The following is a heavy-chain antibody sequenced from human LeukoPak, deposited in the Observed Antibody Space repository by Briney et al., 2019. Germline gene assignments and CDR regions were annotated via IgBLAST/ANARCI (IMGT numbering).Heavy chain of an antibody. V-gene: IGHV4-59*01. CDR2: IYYSGST. D-gene: IGHD6-19*01. CDR3: ARDGVAGTPFDY. J-gene: IGHJ4*02. Sequence: PSETLSLTCTVSGGSISSYYWSWIRQPPGKGLEWIGYIYYSGSTNYNPSLKSRVTISVDTSKNQFSLKLSSVTAADTAVYYCARDGVAGTPFDYWGQGTRVTVSS. CDR1: GGSISSYY.